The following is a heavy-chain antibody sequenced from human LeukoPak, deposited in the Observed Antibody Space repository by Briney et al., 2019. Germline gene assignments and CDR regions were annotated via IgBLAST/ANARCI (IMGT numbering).Heavy chain of an antibody. Sequence: SETLSLTCAVYGGSFSGYYWSWIRQPPGKGLEWIGEINHSGSTNYNPSLKSRVTISVDTSKNQFSLQLSSVTAADTAVYYCARGNGGYYDSSGNFDYWGQGTLVTVSS. J-gene: IGHJ4*02. CDR3: ARGNGGYYDSSGNFDY. CDR1: GGSFSGYY. D-gene: IGHD3-22*01. CDR2: INHSGST. V-gene: IGHV4-34*01.